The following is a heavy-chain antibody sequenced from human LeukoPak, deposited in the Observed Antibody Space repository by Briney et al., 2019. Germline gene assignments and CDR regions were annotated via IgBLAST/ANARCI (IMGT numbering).Heavy chain of an antibody. CDR3: ARDKKSGWDAFDI. CDR1: GGTFSSYA. J-gene: IGHJ3*02. CDR2: IIPIFGTA. D-gene: IGHD3-22*01. Sequence: ASVKVSCKASGGTFSSYAISWVRQAPGQGLEWMGGIIPIFGTANYAQKFQGRVTITADESTSTAYMELSSLRSEDTAVYYCARDKKSGWDAFDIWGQGTMVTVSS. V-gene: IGHV1-69*13.